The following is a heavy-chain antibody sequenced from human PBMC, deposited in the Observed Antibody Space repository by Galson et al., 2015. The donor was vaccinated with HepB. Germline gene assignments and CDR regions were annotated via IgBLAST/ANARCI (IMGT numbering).Heavy chain of an antibody. V-gene: IGHV4-59*01. J-gene: IGHJ3*02. D-gene: IGHD7-27*01. CDR2: IYYSGST. Sequence: SETLSLTCTVSGGSISSYYWSWIRQPPGKGLEWIGYIYYSGSTNYNPSLKSRVTISVNTSKNQFSLKLSSVTAADTAVYYCARSSPPLTGYAFDIWGQGTMVTVSS. CDR3: ARSSPPLTGYAFDI. CDR1: GGSISSYY.